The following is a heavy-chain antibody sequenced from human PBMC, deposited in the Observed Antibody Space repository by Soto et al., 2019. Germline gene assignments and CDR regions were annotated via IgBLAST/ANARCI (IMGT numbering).Heavy chain of an antibody. V-gene: IGHV4-59*01. Sequence: SETLSLTCTVSGGSISSYYWSWIRQPPGKGLEWIGYIYYSGSTNYDPSLKSRVTISVDTSKNQFSLKLSSVTAADTAVYYCARDVWFGELFLGWFDPWGQGTLVTVSS. J-gene: IGHJ5*02. CDR3: ARDVWFGELFLGWFDP. D-gene: IGHD3-10*01. CDR1: GGSISSYY. CDR2: IYYSGST.